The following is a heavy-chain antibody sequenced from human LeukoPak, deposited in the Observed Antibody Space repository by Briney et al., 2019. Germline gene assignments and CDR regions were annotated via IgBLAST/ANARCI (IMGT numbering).Heavy chain of an antibody. V-gene: IGHV1-8*03. Sequence: GASVKVSCKASGYTFTSYDINWVRQATGQGLEWMGWMNPNSGNTGYAQKFQGRVTITRNTSISTAYMELSSLRSEDTAVYYCARGLNARGPYITYYYYYYMDVWGKGTTVTVSS. J-gene: IGHJ6*03. D-gene: IGHD2-21*01. CDR3: ARGLNARGPYITYYYYYYMDV. CDR1: GYTFTSYD. CDR2: MNPNSGNT.